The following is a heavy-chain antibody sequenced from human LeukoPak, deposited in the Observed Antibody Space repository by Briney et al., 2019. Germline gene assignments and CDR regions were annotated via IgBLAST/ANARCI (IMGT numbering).Heavy chain of an antibody. CDR2: ISAYNGNT. CDR3: ARDRIGYCNGGSCYKGGAFDI. J-gene: IGHJ3*02. D-gene: IGHD2-15*01. Sequence: ASVKVSCKASGYTFTSYGISWVRQAPGQGLEWMGWISAYNGNTNYAQKLQGRVTMTTDTSTSTVYMELSSLRSEDTAVYYCARDRIGYCNGGSCYKGGAFDIWGQGTMVTASS. V-gene: IGHV1-18*01. CDR1: GYTFTSYG.